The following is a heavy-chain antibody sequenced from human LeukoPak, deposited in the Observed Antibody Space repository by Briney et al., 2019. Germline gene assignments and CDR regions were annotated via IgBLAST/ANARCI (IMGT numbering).Heavy chain of an antibody. D-gene: IGHD6-13*01. V-gene: IGHV4-61*02. CDR3: ARDNYSSSWYHYFDY. J-gene: IGHJ4*02. Sequence: SQTLSLTCTVSGGSISSGSYDWSWIRQPAGKGLEWIGRIYTSGSTNYNPSLKSRVTISVDTSKNQFSLKLSSVTAADTAVYYCARDNYSSSWYHYFDYWGQGTLVTVSS. CDR1: GGSISSGSYD. CDR2: IYTSGST.